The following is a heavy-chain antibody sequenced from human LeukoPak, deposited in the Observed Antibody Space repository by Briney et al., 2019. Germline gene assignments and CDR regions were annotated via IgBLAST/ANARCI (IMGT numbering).Heavy chain of an antibody. D-gene: IGHD4-17*01. CDR2: INHYGTT. Sequence: SETLSLTCAVYGGSFSAYYWSWIRQPPGKGLEWIGEINHYGTTNYTPSLKSRVTISVDTPKNQFSLKLSSVTAADTAVYYCASSTTVTPYWGQGTLVTVSS. CDR3: ASSTTVTPY. J-gene: IGHJ4*02. CDR1: GGSFSAYY. V-gene: IGHV4-34*01.